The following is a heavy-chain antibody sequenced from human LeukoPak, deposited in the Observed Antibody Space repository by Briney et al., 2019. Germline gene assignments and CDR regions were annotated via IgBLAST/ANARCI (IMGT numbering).Heavy chain of an antibody. J-gene: IGHJ4*02. CDR2: ISAGGGST. Sequence: GGSLRLSCAASGFTFSSYAMSWVRQAPGKGLEWVSTISAGGGSTNYADSVKGRFTISRDNSKNTLYLQMNSLRAEDTAVYYCAKRPLGSSYYFNYWGQGTLVTVSS. CDR3: AKRPLGSSYYFNY. CDR1: GFTFSSYA. V-gene: IGHV3-23*01. D-gene: IGHD1-26*01.